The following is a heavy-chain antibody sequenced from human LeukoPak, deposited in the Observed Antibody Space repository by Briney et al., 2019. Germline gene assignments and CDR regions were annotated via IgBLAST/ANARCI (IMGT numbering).Heavy chain of an antibody. Sequence: GGSLRLSCAASGFTFSSYSMNWVRQAPGKGLEWVSYIGGSSSTIYYADSVKGRFTISRDNSKNTLFLQMNSLRPEDTAVYYCARDLKTAMDYFDYWGQGALVTVSS. D-gene: IGHD2-2*01. J-gene: IGHJ4*02. CDR1: GFTFSSYS. CDR2: IGGSSSTI. V-gene: IGHV3-48*01. CDR3: ARDLKTAMDYFDY.